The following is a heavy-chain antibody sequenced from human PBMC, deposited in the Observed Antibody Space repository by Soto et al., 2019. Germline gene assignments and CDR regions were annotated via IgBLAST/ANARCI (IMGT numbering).Heavy chain of an antibody. J-gene: IGHJ6*02. CDR1: GYTFTSYG. CDR2: IRAYNGNT. V-gene: IGHV1-18*01. Sequence: VASVKVSCKASGYTFTSYGISWVRQAPGQGLEWMGWIRAYNGNTNYAQKLQGRVTMPTDTSTSTAYMELRSLRSDDTAVYYCARDRGKDYDFWSGYPYGMDVWGQGTTVTVSS. CDR3: ARDRGKDYDFWSGYPYGMDV. D-gene: IGHD3-3*01.